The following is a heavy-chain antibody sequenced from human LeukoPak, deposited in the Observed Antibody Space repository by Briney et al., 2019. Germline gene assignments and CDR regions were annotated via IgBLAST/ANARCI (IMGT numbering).Heavy chain of an antibody. J-gene: IGHJ4*02. CDR2: INHSGST. D-gene: IGHD3-22*01. CDR1: GGSFSGYY. Sequence: SETLSLTCAVYGGSFSGYYWSWIRQPPGKGLEWIGEINHSGSTNCNPSLKSRVTISVDTSKNQFSLKLSSVTAADTAVYYCARLGWDSSGYYLDYWGQGTLVTVSS. CDR3: ARLGWDSSGYYLDY. V-gene: IGHV4-34*01.